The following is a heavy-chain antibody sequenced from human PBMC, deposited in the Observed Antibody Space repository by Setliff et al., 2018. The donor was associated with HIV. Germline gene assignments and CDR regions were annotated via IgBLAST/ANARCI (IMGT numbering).Heavy chain of an antibody. CDR2: IYHTGDT. D-gene: IGHD4-17*01. J-gene: IGHJ4*02. CDR3: ARHKTHDYDGNSVYFDF. V-gene: IGHV4-38-2*01. CDR1: GYSISNTGHY. Sequence: PSETLSLTCVVSGYSISNTGHYWGWIRQPPGRGLEWIGSIYHTGDTYDNPSLKNRVTISRDTSKDRFSLNLRSVTAADTAIYYCARHKTHDYDGNSVYFDFWGQGMLVAVSS.